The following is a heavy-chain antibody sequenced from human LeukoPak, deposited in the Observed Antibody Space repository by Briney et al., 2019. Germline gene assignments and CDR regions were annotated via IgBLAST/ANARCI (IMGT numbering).Heavy chain of an antibody. Sequence: ASVKVSCKASGGTFNNYAVNWVRQAPGQGLEWMGWISAYNGNTNYAQKLQGRVTMTTDTSTSTAYMELRSLTSDDTAVYYCARVGAYCTSTSCLDYWGQGTLVTVSS. CDR2: ISAYNGNT. D-gene: IGHD2-2*01. CDR3: ARVGAYCTSTSCLDY. J-gene: IGHJ4*02. V-gene: IGHV1-18*01. CDR1: GGTFNNYA.